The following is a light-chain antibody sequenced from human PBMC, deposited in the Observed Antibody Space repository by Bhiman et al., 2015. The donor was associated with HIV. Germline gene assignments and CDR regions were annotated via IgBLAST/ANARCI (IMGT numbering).Light chain of an antibody. CDR1: DSDIGINS. V-gene: IGLV1-44*01. J-gene: IGLJ2*01. Sequence: QSVLTQSPSVSGTPGQRVTIFCSGSDSDIGINSVSWYQQLPGTAPKLLIYGNVLRPSRVPDRFSGSKSGTSASLAISGLQAEDEADYYCAAWDDSLVEVVFGGGTKLTVL. CDR2: GNV. CDR3: AAWDDSLVEVV.